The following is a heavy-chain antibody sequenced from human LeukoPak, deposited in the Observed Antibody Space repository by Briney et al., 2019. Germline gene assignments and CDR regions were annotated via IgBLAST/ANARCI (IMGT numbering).Heavy chain of an antibody. J-gene: IGHJ4*02. CDR3: ARDLSIQLWSYFDY. D-gene: IGHD5-18*01. V-gene: IGHV4-4*07. CDR1: GGSISNYY. Sequence: SETLSLTCTVSGGSISNYYWSWIRQPAGKGLEWTGRIYTSGSTNYNPSLKSRVTMSVDTSKNQFSLKLDSVTAADTAVYYCARDLSIQLWSYFDYWGQGTLVTVSS. CDR2: IYTSGST.